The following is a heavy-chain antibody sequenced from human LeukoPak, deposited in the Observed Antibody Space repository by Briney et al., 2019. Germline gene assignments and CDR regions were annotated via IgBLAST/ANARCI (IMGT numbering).Heavy chain of an antibody. Sequence: SETLSLTCAVYGGSFSGYYWSGIRQPPGKGLEWRGRIYHRGSTYYKPSLKSRVTISVDTSKNQSSLKLRSLTAADTAVYYCARGERVWGQGTLVTVYS. CDR1: GGSFSGYY. J-gene: IGHJ4*02. V-gene: IGHV4-34*01. CDR3: ARGERV. CDR2: IYHRGST.